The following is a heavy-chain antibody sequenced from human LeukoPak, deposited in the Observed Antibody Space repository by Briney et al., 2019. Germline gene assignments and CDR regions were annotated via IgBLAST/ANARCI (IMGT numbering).Heavy chain of an antibody. J-gene: IGHJ4*02. Sequence: SETLSLTCAVYGGSLSGYYWSWIRQPPGKGLEWIGEINHSGSTNYNPSLKSRVTVSIDTSKNQFFLNLNSVTAADTAVYYCLRTPLTYYYDSSGYSREPNWGQGTLVTVSS. CDR3: LRTPLTYYYDSSGYSREPN. CDR2: INHSGST. CDR1: GGSLSGYY. V-gene: IGHV4-34*01. D-gene: IGHD3-22*01.